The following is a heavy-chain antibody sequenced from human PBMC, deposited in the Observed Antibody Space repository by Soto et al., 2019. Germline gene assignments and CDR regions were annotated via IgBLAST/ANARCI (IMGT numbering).Heavy chain of an antibody. CDR2: VSADGYTT. D-gene: IGHD3-10*01. CDR3: AREASVPSFGEFWFFDL. CDR1: GFTFSNHG. V-gene: IGHV3-23*01. Sequence: PGGSLRLSCAASGFTFSNHGMTWVRQAPGKGLEWVSSVSADGYTTYYAYSVRGRLTISRDNSGDTVYVRMNNLRAEDTALYFCAREASVPSFGEFWFFDLWGRGTQVTVSS. J-gene: IGHJ2*01.